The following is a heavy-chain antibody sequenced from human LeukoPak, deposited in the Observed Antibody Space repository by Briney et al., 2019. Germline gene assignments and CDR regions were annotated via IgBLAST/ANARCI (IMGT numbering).Heavy chain of an antibody. CDR1: SGSFSGYY. V-gene: IGHV4-34*01. Sequence: SETLSLTCGVYSGSFSGYYWTWIRQSPGKGLEWIGEINHLGSPNYNPSLKSRVTISVDKSKNQFSLKLSSVTAADTAVYYCARDRRDYDYVWGSYRGANWFDPWGQGTLVTVSS. D-gene: IGHD3-16*02. J-gene: IGHJ5*02. CDR3: ARDRRDYDYVWGSYRGANWFDP. CDR2: INHLGSP.